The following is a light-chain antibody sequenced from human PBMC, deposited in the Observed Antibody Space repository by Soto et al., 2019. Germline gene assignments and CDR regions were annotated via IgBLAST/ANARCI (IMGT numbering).Light chain of an antibody. Sequence: EIVLTQSPATMSLSPGERATLSCRASQSVDTYLAWYQQKPGQAPRLLIYDASNRATGIPARFSGSGSGTDFTLTINSLEAEEFAVYYCQQRSVWVTFGGGPRVEIK. V-gene: IGKV3-11*01. CDR2: DAS. J-gene: IGKJ4*01. CDR3: QQRSVWVT. CDR1: QSVDTY.